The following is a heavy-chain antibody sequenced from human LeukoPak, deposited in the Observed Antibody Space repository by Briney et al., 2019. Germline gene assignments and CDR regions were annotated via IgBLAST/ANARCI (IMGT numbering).Heavy chain of an antibody. CDR3: AIGHYDSSGYPDWLDP. CDR2: IYTSGST. CDR1: GGSISSGSYY. D-gene: IGHD3-22*01. J-gene: IGHJ5*02. V-gene: IGHV4-61*02. Sequence: KSSETLSLTXTVSGGSISSGSYYWSWIRQPAGKGLEWIGRIYTSGSTSYNPSLKSRVTISVDTSKNQFSLKLSSVTAADTAVYYCAIGHYDSSGYPDWLDPWGQGTLVTVSS.